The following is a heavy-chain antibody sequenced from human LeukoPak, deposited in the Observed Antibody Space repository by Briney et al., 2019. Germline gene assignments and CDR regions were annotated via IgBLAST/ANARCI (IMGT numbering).Heavy chain of an antibody. CDR2: ITHSGST. CDR1: GGSFSNYY. J-gene: IGHJ6*03. CDR3: ARLKDYHYHYMDV. V-gene: IGHV4-34*01. Sequence: PSETLSLTCAVYGGSFSNYYWSWIRQSPGKGLEWIGEITHSGSTNYNPSLNSRVTISVDTSKNQFSLKLNSVTAADTAVYHCARLKDYHYHYMDVWGKGTTVTISS.